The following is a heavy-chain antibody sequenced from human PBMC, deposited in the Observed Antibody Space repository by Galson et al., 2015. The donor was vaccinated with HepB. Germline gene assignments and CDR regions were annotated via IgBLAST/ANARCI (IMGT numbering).Heavy chain of an antibody. CDR3: ARGGYSAYDSDYYYGMGV. V-gene: IGHV1-69*04. CDR2: IIPILALS. Sequence: QSVAEVKKPGASVKVSCKASGYTFTSYGISWVRQAPGQGLEWMGRIIPILALSNYAQKFQGRVTITADKSTSTAYMELSSLRSEDTAVYFCARGGYSAYDSDYYYGMGVWGQGTTVTVSS. CDR1: GYTFTSYG. J-gene: IGHJ6*02. D-gene: IGHD5-12*01.